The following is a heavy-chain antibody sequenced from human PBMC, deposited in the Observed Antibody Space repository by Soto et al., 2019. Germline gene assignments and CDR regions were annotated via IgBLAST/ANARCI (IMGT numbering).Heavy chain of an antibody. Sequence: SETLSLTCAVSGGSISSNNWWTWVRQPPGKGLEWIGEISHSGRTNYNPSLKSRVTISVDTSKNQFSLKVSSVTAADTGMYYCARNGGSTWYYFDSWGQGTVVTVSS. CDR3: ARNGGSTWYYFDS. CDR2: ISHSGRT. J-gene: IGHJ4*02. CDR1: GGSISSNNW. V-gene: IGHV4-4*02. D-gene: IGHD6-13*01.